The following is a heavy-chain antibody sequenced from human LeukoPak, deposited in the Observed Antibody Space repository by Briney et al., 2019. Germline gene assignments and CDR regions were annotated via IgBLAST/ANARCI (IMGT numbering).Heavy chain of an antibody. CDR2: FDPEDGET. CDR1: GYTLTELS. V-gene: IGHV1-24*01. CDR3: ATVAYDYVCGSYRSFDY. Sequence: ASVKVSCKVSGYTLTELSMHWVRQAPGKGLEWMGGFDPEDGETIYAQKFQGRVTMTEDTSTDTAYMELSSLRSEDTAVYYCATVAYDYVCGSYRSFDYWGQGTLVTVSS. D-gene: IGHD3-16*02. J-gene: IGHJ4*02.